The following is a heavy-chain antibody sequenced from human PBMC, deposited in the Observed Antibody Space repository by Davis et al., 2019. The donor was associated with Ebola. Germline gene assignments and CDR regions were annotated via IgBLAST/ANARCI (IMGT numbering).Heavy chain of an antibody. CDR3: ARLPHGTGDWHFDL. Sequence: AASVTVSCKASGYTFTDYYIHWVRQAPGQGLEWMGWITPNSGGTKYAQRFQGRVTMTRDTSISTAFMELSSLRHDDTAMYYCARLPHGTGDWHFDLWGRGTLVTVSS. CDR2: ITPNSGGT. D-gene: IGHD1-14*01. V-gene: IGHV1-2*02. J-gene: IGHJ2*01. CDR1: GYTFTDYY.